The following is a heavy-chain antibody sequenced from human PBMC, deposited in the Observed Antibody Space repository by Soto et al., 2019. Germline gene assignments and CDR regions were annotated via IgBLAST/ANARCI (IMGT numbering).Heavy chain of an antibody. V-gene: IGHV1-18*01. CDR3: ARDNPYYDFWTQAYYFDY. J-gene: IGHJ4*02. CDR2: ISAYNGNT. Sequence: ASVKVSCKASGYTFTSYGISWVRQAPGQGLEWMGWISAYNGNTKYAQKLQGRVTMTTDTSTSTAYMELRSLRSDDTAVYYCARDNPYYDFWTQAYYFDYWGQGTLVTVSS. D-gene: IGHD3-3*01. CDR1: GYTFTSYG.